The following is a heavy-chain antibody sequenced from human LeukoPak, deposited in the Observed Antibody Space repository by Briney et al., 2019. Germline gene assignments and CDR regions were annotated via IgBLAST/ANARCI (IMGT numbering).Heavy chain of an antibody. V-gene: IGHV4-34*01. CDR3: ARGGKRYFDWLFQAFDY. Sequence: SETLSLTCAVYGGSFSGYYWSWIRQPPGKGLEWIGEINHSGSTNYNPSLKSRVTISVDKSKNQFSLKLSSVTAEDTAVYYCARGGKRYFDWLFQAFDYWGQGTLVTVSS. CDR1: GGSFSGYY. J-gene: IGHJ4*02. D-gene: IGHD3-9*01. CDR2: INHSGST.